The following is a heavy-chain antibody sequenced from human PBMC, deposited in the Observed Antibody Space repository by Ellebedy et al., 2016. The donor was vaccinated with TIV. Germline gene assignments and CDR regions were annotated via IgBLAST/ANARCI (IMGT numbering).Heavy chain of an antibody. CDR3: ARHSTVEHYFDY. Sequence: MPSETLSLTCTVSGGSISSGGYYWSWIRQHPGKGLEWIGYIYYSGSTYYNPSLKSRVTISVDTSKNQFSLKLSSVTAADTAVYYCARHSTVEHYFDYWGQGTLVTVSS. J-gene: IGHJ4*02. CDR2: IYYSGST. V-gene: IGHV4-39*01. CDR1: GGSISSGGYY. D-gene: IGHD4-23*01.